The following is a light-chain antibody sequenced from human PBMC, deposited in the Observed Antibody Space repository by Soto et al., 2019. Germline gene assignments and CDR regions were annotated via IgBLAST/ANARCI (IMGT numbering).Light chain of an antibody. CDR2: DVT. J-gene: IGLJ3*02. V-gene: IGLV2-11*01. CDR1: SSDVGGYNF. Sequence: QSALTQPRSVSGSPGQLVTISCTGTSSDVGGYNFVSWYQQYPGKAPKLIIYDVTKRPSGVPDRFSGSKSCNTASLTISGLQAEDEADYYCCSYAGSYTLWVFGGGTKLTVL. CDR3: CSYAGSYTLWV.